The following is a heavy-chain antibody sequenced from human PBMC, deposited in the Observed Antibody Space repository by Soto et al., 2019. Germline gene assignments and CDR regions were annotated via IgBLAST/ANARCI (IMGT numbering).Heavy chain of an antibody. Sequence: PGESLKISCKGSGYSFTSYWISWVRQMPGKGLEWMGRIDPSDSYTNYSPSFQGHVTISAGKSISTAYLQWSSLKASDTAMYYCARHSLFYDSSGYYYGPLYAFDIWGQGTMVTVSS. V-gene: IGHV5-10-1*01. CDR3: ARHSLFYDSSGYYYGPLYAFDI. D-gene: IGHD3-22*01. CDR1: GYSFTSYW. J-gene: IGHJ3*02. CDR2: IDPSDSYT.